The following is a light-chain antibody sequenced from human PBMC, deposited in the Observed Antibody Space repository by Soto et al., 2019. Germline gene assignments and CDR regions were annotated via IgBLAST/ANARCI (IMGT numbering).Light chain of an antibody. Sequence: QSALTQPASVSGSPGQSIAISCTGTSSDLGRYNYVSWYQQYLGKAPELIIYDVSSRPSGVSNRFSGSKSGNTASLTISGLQAEDEADYYCSSYTSTTTEVFGTGTKVTVL. V-gene: IGLV2-14*03. CDR1: SSDLGRYNY. J-gene: IGLJ1*01. CDR2: DVS. CDR3: SSYTSTTTEV.